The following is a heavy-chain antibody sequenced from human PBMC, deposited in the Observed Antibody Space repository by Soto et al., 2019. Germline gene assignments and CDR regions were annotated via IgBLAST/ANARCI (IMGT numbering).Heavy chain of an antibody. Sequence: QVQLVQSGGELREPGASVKVSCKTSGYMFNSYGMSWLRQAPGQGLEWMGWISGYNGKTDLAQKFQDRVTVKIETSTTTVDWEVKSLRSDDTAVYYCARDETYSAGWYFEHWGQGTLVTVPS. CDR3: ARDETYSAGWYFEH. J-gene: IGHJ4*02. V-gene: IGHV1-18*01. D-gene: IGHD6-19*01. CDR2: ISGYNGKT. CDR1: GYMFNSYG.